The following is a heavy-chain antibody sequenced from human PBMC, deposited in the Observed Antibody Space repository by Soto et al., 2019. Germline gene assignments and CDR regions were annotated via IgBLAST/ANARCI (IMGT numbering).Heavy chain of an antibody. CDR1: GFTFRSYV. V-gene: IGHV3-33*05. D-gene: IGHD3-16*01. CDR2: TSYDGSNN. CDR3: ARWGTTGGLDV. Sequence: QVQLVESGGGVVQPGTSLRLSCVGSGFTFRSYVIHWVRQATGKGLEWVALTSYDGSNNFYGSSVKGRFTITRHNSRNTVELQMDSLRLEDTALYYGARWGTTGGLDVWGQGTLVSVSS. J-gene: IGHJ4*02.